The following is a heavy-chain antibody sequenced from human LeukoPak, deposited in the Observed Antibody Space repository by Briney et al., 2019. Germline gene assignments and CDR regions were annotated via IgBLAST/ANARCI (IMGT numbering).Heavy chain of an antibody. CDR1: GGTFSSYA. J-gene: IGHJ5*02. CDR3: ARVVTGPIVGAWVDWFDP. D-gene: IGHD1-26*01. CDR2: IIPIFGTA. V-gene: IGHV1-69*13. Sequence: SVKVSCKASGGTFSSYAISWVRQAPGQGLEWMGGIIPIFGTANYAQKFQGRVTITADESTSTAYMELSSLRSEDTAVYYCARVVTGPIVGAWVDWFDPWGQGTLVTVSS.